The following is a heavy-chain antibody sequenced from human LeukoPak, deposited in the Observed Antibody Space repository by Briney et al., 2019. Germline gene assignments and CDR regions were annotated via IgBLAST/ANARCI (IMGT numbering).Heavy chain of an antibody. CDR1: GFTFSNAW. CDR2: IKSKTDGGTT. Sequence: GGSLRLSCAASGFTFSNAWMSWVRQAPGKGLEWVGRIKSKTDGGTTDYAAPVKGGFTISRDDSKNTLYLQMNSLTTEDTAVYFCAHRDTTMVRVDYWGQGTLVTVSS. D-gene: IGHD5-18*01. V-gene: IGHV3-15*01. CDR3: AHRDTTMVRVDY. J-gene: IGHJ4*02.